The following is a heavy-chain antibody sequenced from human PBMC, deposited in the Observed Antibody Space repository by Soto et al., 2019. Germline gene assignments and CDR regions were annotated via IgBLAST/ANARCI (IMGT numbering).Heavy chain of an antibody. Sequence: QLQLQESGPGLVKPSETLSLTCTVSGGSITSISYYWGWIRQPPGKGLEWIGSIYYSGSTYYNPSLKSRVTISVDTSNNQFSRRLRSVTAADTAVYYCARHPPERWLQLYYFDYWGQGTLVTVSS. J-gene: IGHJ4*02. V-gene: IGHV4-39*01. CDR1: GGSITSISYY. CDR3: ARHPPERWLQLYYFDY. CDR2: IYYSGST. D-gene: IGHD5-18*01.